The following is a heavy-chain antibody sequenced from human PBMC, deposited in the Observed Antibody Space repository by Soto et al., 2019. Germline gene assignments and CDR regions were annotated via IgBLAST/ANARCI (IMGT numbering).Heavy chain of an antibody. D-gene: IGHD4-4*01. J-gene: IGHJ6*02. CDR2: IDSDGSNT. Sequence: EVQLVESGGGLVQPGGSLRLSCAASGFTFSVYWMHWVRQAPGKGLVWVSRIDSDGSNTSYADSVKGRFTISRDNAKRTLYLQMNSLRAEDTAVYYCARPGYSNYGPGVDVWGQGTTVTVSS. CDR3: ARPGYSNYGPGVDV. CDR1: GFTFSVYW. V-gene: IGHV3-74*01.